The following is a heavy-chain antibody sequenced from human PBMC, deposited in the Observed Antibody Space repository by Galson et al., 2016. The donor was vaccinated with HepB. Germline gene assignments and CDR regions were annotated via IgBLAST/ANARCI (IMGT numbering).Heavy chain of an antibody. CDR3: ARRRAGRGWGLDP. V-gene: IGHV5-10-1*01. CDR1: GYSFTNHW. Sequence: QSGAEVKMPGASLRISCKGSGYSFTNHWITWVRQMPGKGLEWMGRIDPGDSNTDYSPSFQGHVPLSVDKSISVVYLQWSSLKAPATATYYCARRRAGRGWGLDPWGQGTLVTVSS. J-gene: IGHJ5*02. D-gene: IGHD1-26*01. CDR2: IDPGDSNT.